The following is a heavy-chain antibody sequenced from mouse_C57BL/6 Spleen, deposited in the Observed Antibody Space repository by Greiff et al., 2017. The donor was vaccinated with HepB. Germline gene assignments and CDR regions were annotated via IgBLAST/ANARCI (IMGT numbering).Heavy chain of an antibody. D-gene: IGHD1-1*01. V-gene: IGHV1-15*01. Sequence: QVQLKESGAELVRPGASVTLSCKASGYTFTDYEMHWVKQTPVHGLEWIGAIDPETGGTAYNQKFKGKAILTADKSSSTAYMELRSLTSEDSAVYYWTRENFGSRYGYFDVWGTGTTVTVSS. CDR1: GYTFTDYE. J-gene: IGHJ1*03. CDR3: TRENFGSRYGYFDV. CDR2: IDPETGGT.